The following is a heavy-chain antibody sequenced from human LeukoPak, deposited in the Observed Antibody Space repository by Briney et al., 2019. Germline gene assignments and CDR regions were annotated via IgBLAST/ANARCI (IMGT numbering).Heavy chain of an antibody. CDR3: ARGSGGSYFDY. V-gene: IGHV4-59*01. CDR1: GGSISSYY. D-gene: IGHD1-26*01. CDR2: IYYSGST. J-gene: IGHJ4*02. Sequence: SETLSLTCTVSGGSISSYYWSWIRQPPGKGLEWIGTIYYSGSTKNNPSLKSRVTISVDTSKKKFSLNLSSVTAADTAVYYCARGSGGSYFDYWGQGTLVTVSS.